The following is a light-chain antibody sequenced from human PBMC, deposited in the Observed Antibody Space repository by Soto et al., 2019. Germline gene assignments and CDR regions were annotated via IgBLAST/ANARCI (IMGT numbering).Light chain of an antibody. CDR1: QSVSSSY. Sequence: EILLTQSPGTLSLFPGERATLSCRASQSVSSSYLAWYQQKPGQAPRLLIYGASSRGTGIPDRFSGSGSGTDFTLTISRLEPEDFAVYYCQQYGSSLYTFGQGTKLEIK. J-gene: IGKJ2*01. V-gene: IGKV3-20*01. CDR2: GAS. CDR3: QQYGSSLYT.